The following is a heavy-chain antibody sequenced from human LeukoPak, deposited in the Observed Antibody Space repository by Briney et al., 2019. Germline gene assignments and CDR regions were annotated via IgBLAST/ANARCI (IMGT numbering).Heavy chain of an antibody. D-gene: IGHD3-9*01. CDR3: TRDYGDNYDLLTSSYTSPKFAFDI. J-gene: IGHJ3*02. V-gene: IGHV3-53*01. Sequence: GGSLRLSCAASGFTVSSNYMNWVRQAPGKGLEWVAIIYSGGSTYYADSVKDRFTISRDNSKNTLCLQMNSLRAEDTAVYYCTRDYGDNYDLLTSSYTSPKFAFDIWGQGTKVTVSS. CDR2: IYSGGST. CDR1: GFTVSSNY.